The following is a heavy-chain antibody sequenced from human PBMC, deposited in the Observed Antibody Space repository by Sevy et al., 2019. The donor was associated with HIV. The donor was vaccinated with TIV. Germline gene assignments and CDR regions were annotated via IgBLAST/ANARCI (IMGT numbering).Heavy chain of an antibody. V-gene: IGHV3-74*01. Sequence: GGSLRLSCAASGFTFSSHWMFWVRQAPGKGLMWVSHINRHGTITNYADSVKGRFAISRDNAKNTVYLRMDSLRAEDTAVYYCARGQLLQFLEWPSYSLDVWGQGTTVTVSS. CDR3: ARGQLLQFLEWPSYSLDV. CDR1: GFTFSSHW. CDR2: INRHGTIT. J-gene: IGHJ6*02. D-gene: IGHD3-3*01.